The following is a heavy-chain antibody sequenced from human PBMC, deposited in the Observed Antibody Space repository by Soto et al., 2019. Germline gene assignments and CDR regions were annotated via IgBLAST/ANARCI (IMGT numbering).Heavy chain of an antibody. J-gene: IGHJ4*02. CDR1: GFTFSSYS. CDR2: ISSGSTYI. CDR3: ARDSGITGTIFDY. Sequence: PGGSLRLSCAASGFTFSSYSMNWVRQAPGKGLEWVSSISSGSTYIYYADSVKGRFTISRDNAKNSLFLQMNSLRAEDTAVYYCARDSGITGTIFDYWGQGTLVTVSS. D-gene: IGHD1-20*01. V-gene: IGHV3-21*01.